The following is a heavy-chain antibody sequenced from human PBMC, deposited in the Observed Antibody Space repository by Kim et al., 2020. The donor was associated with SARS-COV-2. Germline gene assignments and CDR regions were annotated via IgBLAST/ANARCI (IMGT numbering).Heavy chain of an antibody. Sequence: GESLKISCKGSGYSFTSYWISWVRQMPGKGLEWMGRIDPSDSYTNYSPSFQGHVTISADKSISTAYLQWSRLKASDTAMYYCARHVRPQYYYDSSGVFDYWGQGTLVTVSS. V-gene: IGHV5-10-1*01. J-gene: IGHJ4*02. D-gene: IGHD3-22*01. CDR3: ARHVRPQYYYDSSGVFDY. CDR2: IDPSDSYT. CDR1: GYSFTSYW.